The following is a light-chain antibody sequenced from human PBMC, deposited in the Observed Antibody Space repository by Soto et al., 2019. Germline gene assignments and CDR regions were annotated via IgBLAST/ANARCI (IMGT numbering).Light chain of an antibody. J-gene: IGLJ1*01. V-gene: IGLV2-8*01. CDR2: EVS. Sequence: QSALTQPPSASGSPGQSVTISCTGTSSDVGGYNYVSWYQQHPGKGPKLMIYEVSKRPSGVPDRFSGSKSGNTASLTVSGLQVEDEADYYCSSYAGSNNLVFGTGTKVTVL. CDR1: SSDVGGYNY. CDR3: SSYAGSNNLV.